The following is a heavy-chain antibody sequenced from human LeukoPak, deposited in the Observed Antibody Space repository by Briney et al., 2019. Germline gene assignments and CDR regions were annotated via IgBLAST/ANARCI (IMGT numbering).Heavy chain of an antibody. CDR2: ISSSGSTI. CDR1: GFTVSSNY. V-gene: IGHV3-11*01. CDR3: ASYITMIHPNAFDI. D-gene: IGHD3-22*01. Sequence: GGSLRLSCAASGFTVSSNYMSWVRQAPGKGLEWVSYISSSGSTIYYADSVKGRFTISRDNSKNTLFLQMNSLRAEDTAVYYCASYITMIHPNAFDIWGQGTMVTVSS. J-gene: IGHJ3*02.